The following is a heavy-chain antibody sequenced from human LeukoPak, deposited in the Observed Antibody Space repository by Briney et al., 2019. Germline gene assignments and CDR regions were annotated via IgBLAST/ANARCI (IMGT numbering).Heavy chain of an antibody. CDR2: ISSSSSTI. V-gene: IGHV3-48*02. CDR3: AREYSSSSGRAFDI. CDR1: GFTLSTYT. Sequence: GGSLTLSCAASGFTLSTYTMNWVRQAPGKGLQGVSYISSSSSTIYYPDSVKGRFTISSDNAKNSLYLQMNSLRDEDTAVYYCAREYSSSSGRAFDIWGQGTMVTVSS. D-gene: IGHD6-6*01. J-gene: IGHJ3*02.